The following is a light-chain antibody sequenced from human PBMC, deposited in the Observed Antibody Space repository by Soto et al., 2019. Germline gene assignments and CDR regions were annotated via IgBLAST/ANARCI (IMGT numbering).Light chain of an antibody. V-gene: IGKV3-20*01. CDR1: QSVSSSY. CDR3: QQYGSSPYT. J-gene: IGKJ2*01. CDR2: AAS. Sequence: DIVLTQSPGTLSLSPGERATLSCRASQSVSSSYLGWYKQKPGHAPRLLIYAASSRATGIPDRFSGSGSATDFTLTISRLETEDFAVYYCQQYGSSPYTFGQGTKLEIK.